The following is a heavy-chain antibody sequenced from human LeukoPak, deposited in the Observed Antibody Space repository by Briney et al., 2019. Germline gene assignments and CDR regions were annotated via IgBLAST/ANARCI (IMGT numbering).Heavy chain of an antibody. CDR3: ARGRFLEWLSHWYFDL. V-gene: IGHV4-59*08. CDR1: GGSISSYY. D-gene: IGHD3-3*01. Sequence: PSETLSLTCTVSGGSISSYYWSWIRQPPGKGLEWIGYIYYSGSTSYNPSLKSRVTISVDTSKNQFSLKLSSVTAADTAVYYCARGRFLEWLSHWYFDLWGRGTLVTVSS. CDR2: IYYSGST. J-gene: IGHJ2*01.